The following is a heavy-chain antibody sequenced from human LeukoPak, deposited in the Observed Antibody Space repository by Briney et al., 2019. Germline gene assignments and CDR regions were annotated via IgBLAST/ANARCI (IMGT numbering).Heavy chain of an antibody. J-gene: IGHJ4*02. Sequence: GGSLRLSCAASGFTFSSYAMSWVRQAPGKGLEWASAISGSGGSTYYADSVKGRFTISRDNSKNTLYLQMNSLRAEDTAVYYCAKDPYYDFWSGYGYFDYWGQGTLVTVSS. CDR3: AKDPYYDFWSGYGYFDY. V-gene: IGHV3-23*01. CDR1: GFTFSSYA. D-gene: IGHD3-3*01. CDR2: ISGSGGST.